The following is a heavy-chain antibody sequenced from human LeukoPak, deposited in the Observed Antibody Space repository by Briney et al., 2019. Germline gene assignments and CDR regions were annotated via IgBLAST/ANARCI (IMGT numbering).Heavy chain of an antibody. CDR1: GDSFGTYG. D-gene: IGHD6-13*01. CDR2: IIPIFGTA. Sequence: SVKVSCKASGDSFGTYGITWVRQAPGQGLEWMGGIIPIFGTANYAQKFQGRVTTTTDESTSTAYMELSSLRSEDTAVYYCAKAPPRGAAAGMGYFDYWGQGTLVTVSS. V-gene: IGHV1-69*05. CDR3: AKAPPRGAAAGMGYFDY. J-gene: IGHJ4*02.